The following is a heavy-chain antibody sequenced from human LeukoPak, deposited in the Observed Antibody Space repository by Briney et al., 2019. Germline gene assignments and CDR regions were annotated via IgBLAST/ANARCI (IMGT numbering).Heavy chain of an antibody. CDR1: GGSISSYY. Sequence: PSETLSLTCTVSGGSISSYYWSWIRQPPGKGLEWIGYIYYSGSTNYNPSLKSRVTISVDTSKNQFSLKLSSVTAADTAVYYCARDSILNYGPGSLYGMDVWGQGTTVTVSS. J-gene: IGHJ6*02. CDR2: IYYSGST. V-gene: IGHV4-59*01. CDR3: ARDSILNYGPGSLYGMDV. D-gene: IGHD3-10*01.